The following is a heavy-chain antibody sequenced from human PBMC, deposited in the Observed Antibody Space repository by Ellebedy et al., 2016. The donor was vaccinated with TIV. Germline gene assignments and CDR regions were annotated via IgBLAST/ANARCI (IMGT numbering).Heavy chain of an antibody. D-gene: IGHD2-21*01. CDR2: SKGKSEGGTT. Sequence: GGSLRLXCAASGFTFSSYSINWVRQAPGKGLEWVGRSKGKSEGGTTDYAAPVKGRFTILRDDSKNTLYLQMNSLKTEDTAVYYCTIVVAGRGEFNPWGQGTLVTVSS. V-gene: IGHV3-15*01. CDR1: GFTFSSYS. CDR3: TIVVAGRGEFNP. J-gene: IGHJ5*02.